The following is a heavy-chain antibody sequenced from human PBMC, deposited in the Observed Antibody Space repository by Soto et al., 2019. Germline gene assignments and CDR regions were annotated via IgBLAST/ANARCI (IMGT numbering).Heavy chain of an antibody. CDR2: ISAYNGNT. D-gene: IGHD2-15*01. Sequence: ASVKVSCKASGYTFTSYGISWVRQAPGQGLEWMGWISAYNGNTNYAQKLQGRVTMTTDTSTSTAYMELRSLRSDDTAVYYCAREGSCHYSGCYYYGMDVWGQGTTVTVSS. CDR3: AREGSCHYSGCYYYGMDV. V-gene: IGHV1-18*01. J-gene: IGHJ6*02. CDR1: GYTFTSYG.